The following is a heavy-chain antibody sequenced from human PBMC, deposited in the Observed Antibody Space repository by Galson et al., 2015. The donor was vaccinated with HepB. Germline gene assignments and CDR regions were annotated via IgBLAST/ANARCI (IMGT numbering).Heavy chain of an antibody. D-gene: IGHD1-7*01. V-gene: IGHV5-10-1*01. CDR1: GYSFTSYW. CDR2: IDPSDSYT. J-gene: IGHJ6*03. CDR3: ATWGGITGTPLQVTGDYYYYMDV. Sequence: QSGAEVKKPGESLRISCKGSGYSFTSYWISWVRQMPGKGLEWMGRIDPSDSYTNYSPSFQGHVTISADKSISTAYLQWSSLKASDTAMYYCATWGGITGTPLQVTGDYYYYMDVWGKGTTVTVSS.